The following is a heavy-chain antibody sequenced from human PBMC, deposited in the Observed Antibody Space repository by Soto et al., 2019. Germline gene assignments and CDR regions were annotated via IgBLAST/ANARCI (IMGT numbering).Heavy chain of an antibody. CDR2: IKSKIDGGTT. CDR3: TTDLQYSSSFDY. D-gene: IGHD6-6*01. CDR1: GFTFTNAW. Sequence: GGSLRLSCAASGFTFTNAWMNWVRQAPGKGLEWVGRIKSKIDGGTTDYAPPVKGRFTISRDDSKNTLYLQMNSLKTEDTAVYYCTTDLQYSSSFDYWGQGTLVTVSS. V-gene: IGHV3-15*07. J-gene: IGHJ4*02.